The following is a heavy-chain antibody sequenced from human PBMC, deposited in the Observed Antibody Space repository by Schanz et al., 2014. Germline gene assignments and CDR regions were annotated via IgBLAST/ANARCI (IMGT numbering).Heavy chain of an antibody. V-gene: IGHV1-69*04. CDR1: GGTFNSYT. CDR3: ARAKRFGDMDV. CDR2: IIPILGIA. D-gene: IGHD3-10*01. J-gene: IGHJ6*02. Sequence: QVQLVQSGAEVKKPGSSMKVSCKASGGTFNSYTINWVRQAPGQGLEWMGRIIPILGIATYAQKFQGRVTITADRSTSTAYMDLRSLRSDDTAVYYCARAKRFGDMDVWGQGTTVTVSS.